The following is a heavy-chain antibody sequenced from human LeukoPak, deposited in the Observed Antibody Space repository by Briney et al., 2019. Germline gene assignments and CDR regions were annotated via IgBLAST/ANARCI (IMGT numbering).Heavy chain of an antibody. Sequence: GGSLRLSCAASGFTISSYWMTWVRQAPGQGLEWVAEIKQDGSEKNYVDSVKGRFTISRDNAKNSLYLQMNSLRPKDMAVYCCARRRGSYCFDYWGQGTLVTVSS. J-gene: IGHJ4*02. CDR1: GFTISSYW. CDR3: ARRRGSYCFDY. D-gene: IGHD1-26*01. CDR2: IKQDGSEK. V-gene: IGHV3-7*01.